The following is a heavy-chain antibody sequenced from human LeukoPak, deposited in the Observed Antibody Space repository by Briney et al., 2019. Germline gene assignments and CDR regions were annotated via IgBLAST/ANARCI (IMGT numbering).Heavy chain of an antibody. Sequence: PSETLSLTCAVYGGSFSGYYWSWIRQPPGKGLERIGEINHSGSTNYNPSLKSRVTISVDTSKNQFSLKLSSVTAADTAVYYCARDKLTYYYDSSGYYYVPGAFDIWGQGTMVTVSS. V-gene: IGHV4-34*01. CDR3: ARDKLTYYYDSSGYYYVPGAFDI. J-gene: IGHJ3*02. CDR1: GGSFSGYY. D-gene: IGHD3-22*01. CDR2: INHSGST.